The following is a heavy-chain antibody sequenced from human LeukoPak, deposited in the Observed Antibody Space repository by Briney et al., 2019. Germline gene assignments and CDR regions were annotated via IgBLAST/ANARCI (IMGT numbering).Heavy chain of an antibody. CDR2: IYHSGST. V-gene: IGHV4-30-2*01. Sequence: SQTLSLTCAVSGGSISSGGYSWSWIRQPRGKGLEWIGYIYHSGSTYYNPSLKSRVTISVDRSKNQFSLKLSSVTAADTAVYYCARVRKDYDLLTGYYNRYNWFDPWGQGTLVTVSS. D-gene: IGHD3-9*01. CDR3: ARVRKDYDLLTGYYNRYNWFDP. J-gene: IGHJ5*02. CDR1: GGSISSGGYS.